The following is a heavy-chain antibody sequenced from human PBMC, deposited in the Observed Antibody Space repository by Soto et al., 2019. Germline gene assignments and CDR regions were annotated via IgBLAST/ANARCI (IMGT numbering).Heavy chain of an antibody. D-gene: IGHD1-7*01. CDR3: ARDPHRITGTTEDCYYYGMDV. J-gene: IGHJ6*02. CDR1: GFTFSSYG. V-gene: IGHV3-33*01. CDR2: IWYDGSNK. Sequence: GGSLRLSCAASGFTFSSYGMHWVRQAPGKGLEWVAVIWYDGSNKYYADSVKGRFTISRDNSKNTLYLQMNSLRAEDTAVYYCARDPHRITGTTEDCYYYGMDVWGQGTTVTVSS.